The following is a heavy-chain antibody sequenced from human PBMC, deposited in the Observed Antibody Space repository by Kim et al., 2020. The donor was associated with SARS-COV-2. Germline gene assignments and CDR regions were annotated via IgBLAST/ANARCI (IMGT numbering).Heavy chain of an antibody. CDR3: ARRATVSYYGLDV. J-gene: IGHJ6*02. D-gene: IGHD4-17*01. Sequence: GGSLRLSCAASGFTFSSYALHWVRQAPGKGLEWIVIISYDGRDAYYADSVKGRFSISRDNSKNMVFLQMNSLRGEDTAVYYCARRATVSYYGLDVWGQGTTVTVSS. V-gene: IGHV3-30*04. CDR1: GFTFSSYA. CDR2: ISYDGRDA.